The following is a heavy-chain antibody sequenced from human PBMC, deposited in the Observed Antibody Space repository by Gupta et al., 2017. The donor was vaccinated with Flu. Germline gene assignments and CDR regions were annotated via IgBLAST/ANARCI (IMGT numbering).Heavy chain of an antibody. V-gene: IGHV3-30*03. CDR3: AGLLDS. CDR1: GLTFSNYA. J-gene: IGHJ4*02. CDR2: ISHDGSDE. Sequence: QVQLVESGGGVVQPGRSLRLSCAASGLTFSNYAMHWVRQAPGKGLEWVAVISHDGSDEYYADSVKGRFTVSRDNSKVTLYLQMNNLRPDDTAVYYCAGLLDSWGQGTLVTVSS.